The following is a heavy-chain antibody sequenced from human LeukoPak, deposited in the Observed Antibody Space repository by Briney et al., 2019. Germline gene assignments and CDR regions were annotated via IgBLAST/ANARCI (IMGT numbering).Heavy chain of an antibody. Sequence: GGSLRLSCAASGFTVSSNYMSWVRQAPGKGLEWVSVIYSGGSTYYADSVKGRFTISRDNSKNTLYLQMNSLRAEDTAVYYCARDYGSSYYFDPWGQGTPVTVSS. CDR1: GFTVSSNY. J-gene: IGHJ5*02. D-gene: IGHD1-26*01. CDR2: IYSGGST. V-gene: IGHV3-66*01. CDR3: ARDYGSSYYFDP.